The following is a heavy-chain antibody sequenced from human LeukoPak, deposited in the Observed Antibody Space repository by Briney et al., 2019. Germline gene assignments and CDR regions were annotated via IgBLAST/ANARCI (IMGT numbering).Heavy chain of an antibody. D-gene: IGHD3-22*01. V-gene: IGHV7-4-1*02. J-gene: IGHJ4*02. Sequence: ASVKVSCKASGYTFTSYAMNWVRQAPGQGLEWMGWINTNTGNPTYAQGFTGRFVFSLDTSVSTAYLQISSLKAEDTAVYYCARDYYYDSSGPPHSRPFGYWGQGTLVTVSS. CDR1: GYTFTSYA. CDR3: ARDYYYDSSGPPHSRPFGY. CDR2: INTNTGNP.